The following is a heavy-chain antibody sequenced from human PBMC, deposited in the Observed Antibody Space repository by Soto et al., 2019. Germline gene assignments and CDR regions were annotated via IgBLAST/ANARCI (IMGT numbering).Heavy chain of an antibody. J-gene: IGHJ5*02. D-gene: IGHD3-3*01. CDR2: IIPIFGTA. Sequence: QVQLVQSGAEVKKPGSSVKVSCKASGGTFSSYAISWVRQAPGQGLEWMGGIIPIFGTANYAQKFQGRVTITADESTSTAYMELSSLRSEDTAVYYCARGRRITIFGVVTDNWFDPWGQGTXVXXSS. V-gene: IGHV1-69*01. CDR1: GGTFSSYA. CDR3: ARGRRITIFGVVTDNWFDP.